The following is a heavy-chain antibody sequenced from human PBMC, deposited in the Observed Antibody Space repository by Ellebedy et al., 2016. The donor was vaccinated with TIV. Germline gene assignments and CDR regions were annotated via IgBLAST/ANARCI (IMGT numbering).Heavy chain of an antibody. CDR2: ISHDGGNT. CDR1: GFTFSDYA. D-gene: IGHD3-10*01. Sequence: GESLKISXAASGFTFSDYAMHWVRQAPGKGLEWVNVISHDGGNTYHADSVKGRFTISRDSSNNTVYLHMNSLRPDDTAVYYCARDRGDGMDVWGQGTTVTVSS. CDR3: ARDRGDGMDV. V-gene: IGHV3-30-3*01. J-gene: IGHJ6*02.